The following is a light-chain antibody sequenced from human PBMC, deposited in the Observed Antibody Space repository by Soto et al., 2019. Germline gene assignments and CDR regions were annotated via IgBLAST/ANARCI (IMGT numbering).Light chain of an antibody. V-gene: IGKV3-11*01. J-gene: IGKJ2*01. CDR3: QQRYSWQYT. CDR2: DTS. CDR1: QSVSSY. Sequence: EFVLTQSPATLSLSPGDTATLSCRASQSVSSYSAWYQQKPGQAPRLLIYDTSNRATGIPARFSGSGSGTNFTLTISGLKPEDFAVYYCQQRYSWQYTFGLGTRLEIK.